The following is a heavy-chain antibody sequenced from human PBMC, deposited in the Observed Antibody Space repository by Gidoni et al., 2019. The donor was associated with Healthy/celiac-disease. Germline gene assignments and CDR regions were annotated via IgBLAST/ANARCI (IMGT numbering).Heavy chain of an antibody. CDR3: ASLPKDSGRYSVDY. CDR2: INPNSGGT. CDR1: GYPFPGYY. J-gene: IGHJ4*02. V-gene: IGHV1-2*02. D-gene: IGHD1-26*01. Sequence: HVQLVQSGAEVKKPGASVKVSCKASGYPFPGYYMHWVRQAPGQGVEWMGWINPNSGGTNYAQKFQGRVTMTRDTSISTAYMELSRLRSDDTAVYYCASLPKDSGRYSVDYWGQGTLVTVSS.